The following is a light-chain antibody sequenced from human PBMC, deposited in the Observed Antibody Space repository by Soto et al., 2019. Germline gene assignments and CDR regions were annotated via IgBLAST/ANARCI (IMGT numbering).Light chain of an antibody. CDR1: QGVXSW. CDR2: DAS. CDR3: RQYNRYAPRT. J-gene: IGKJ4*02. V-gene: IGKV1-5*01. Sequence: IQLTQSPSRLSASVGEGVTIAWQASQGVXSWFAWYEKKPGKAAKVLIXDASSLGSGVPSRFRGSGSGREFTITISSLQPDEFASYYCRQYNRYAPRTFGGGTKVDI.